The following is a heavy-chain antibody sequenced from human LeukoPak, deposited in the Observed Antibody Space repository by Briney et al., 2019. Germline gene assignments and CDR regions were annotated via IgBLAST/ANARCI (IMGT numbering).Heavy chain of an antibody. D-gene: IGHD3-9*01. CDR3: AREGYDILTGYYLGLDY. CDR2: INSDGSST. J-gene: IGHJ4*02. CDR1: GFTFSSYW. V-gene: IGHV3-74*01. Sequence: GGSLRLSSAASGFTFSSYWMHWVRQAPGKGLVWVSRINSDGSSTSYADSVKGRFTISRDNAKNTLYLQMNSLRAEDTAAYYCAREGYDILTGYYLGLDYWGQGTLVTVSS.